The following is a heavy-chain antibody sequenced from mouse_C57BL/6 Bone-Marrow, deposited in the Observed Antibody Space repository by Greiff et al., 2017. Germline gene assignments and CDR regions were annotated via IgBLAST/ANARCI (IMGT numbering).Heavy chain of an antibody. CDR1: GYTFTSYW. D-gene: IGHD2-4*01. Sequence: QVQLQQPGAELVKPGASVKLSCTASGYTFTSYWMHWVKQRPGQGLEWIGMIHPNSGSTNYNEKFKSKATLTVDKSSSTAYMQLSSLTSEDSAVYYWAYDYDGAMDYWGQGTSVTVSS. V-gene: IGHV1-64*01. CDR3: AYDYDGAMDY. CDR2: IHPNSGST. J-gene: IGHJ4*01.